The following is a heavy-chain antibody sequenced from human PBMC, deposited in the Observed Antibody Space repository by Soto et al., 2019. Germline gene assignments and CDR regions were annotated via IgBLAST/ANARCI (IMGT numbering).Heavy chain of an antibody. CDR1: GFTVSSNY. CDR3: AREGGDTPNWFDP. V-gene: IGHV3-53*02. CDR2: IYSGGST. D-gene: IGHD5-18*01. J-gene: IGHJ5*02. Sequence: EVQLVETGGGLIQPGGSLRLSCAASGFTVSSNYMSWVRQAPGKGLEWVSVIYSGGSTYYADSVKGRFTISRDNSKNTLYLQKNSLRAEDTAVYYCAREGGDTPNWFDPWGQGTLVTVSS.